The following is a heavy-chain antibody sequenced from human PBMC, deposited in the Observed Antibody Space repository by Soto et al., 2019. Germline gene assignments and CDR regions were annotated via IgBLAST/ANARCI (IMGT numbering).Heavy chain of an antibody. D-gene: IGHD2-2*01. CDR2: MNPNSGNT. Sequence: ASVKVSCKASGYTFTSYDINWVRQATGQGLEWMGWMNPNSGNTGYAQKFQGRVTMTRNTSISTAYMELSSLRSEDTAVYYCARGVVPAAMKAFDIWGQGTMVTVSS. V-gene: IGHV1-8*01. J-gene: IGHJ3*02. CDR1: GYTFTSYD. CDR3: ARGVVPAAMKAFDI.